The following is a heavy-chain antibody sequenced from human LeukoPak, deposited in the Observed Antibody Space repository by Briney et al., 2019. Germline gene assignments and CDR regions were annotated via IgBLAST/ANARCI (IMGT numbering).Heavy chain of an antibody. D-gene: IGHD3-10*01. Sequence: PSETLSLTCAVSGGSISSSNWWSWVRQPPGKGLEWIGEIYHSGSTNYNPSLKSRVTISLDTSKNQFSLNLRSVTAADTAVYYCSTGMLRGLAPVFLDYWGQGTLVTVSS. CDR2: IYHSGST. J-gene: IGHJ4*02. CDR1: GGSISSSNW. CDR3: STGMLRGLAPVFLDY. V-gene: IGHV4-4*02.